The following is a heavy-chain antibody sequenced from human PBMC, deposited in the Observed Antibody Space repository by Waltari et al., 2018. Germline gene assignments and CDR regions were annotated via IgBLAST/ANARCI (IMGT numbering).Heavy chain of an antibody. J-gene: IGHJ4*02. CDR2: FSSGGRT. D-gene: IGHD6-19*01. V-gene: IGHV4-39*01. CDR1: GASINNTSYY. CDR3: ARHGGWEVDY. Sequence: QLQLQESGPGLVKPSETLSPPCTVSGASINNTSYYWGWIRQPPGKGLEWIGSFSSGGRTYQNPSLKSRLTISVDTSKNRFSLNLSSVTVADTALYYCARHGGWEVDYWGQGALVTVSS.